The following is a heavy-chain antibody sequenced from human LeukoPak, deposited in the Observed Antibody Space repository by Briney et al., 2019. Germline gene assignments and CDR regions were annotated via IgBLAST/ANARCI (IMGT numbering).Heavy chain of an antibody. D-gene: IGHD3-3*01. CDR3: ATGYDFWSGLVGSDNWFDP. CDR2: IIPIFGTA. V-gene: IGHV1-69*05. J-gene: IGHJ5*02. Sequence: SVKVSCKASGGPFSSYAISWVRQAPGQGLEWMGRIIPIFGTANYAQKFQGRVTITTDESTSTAYMELSSLRSEDTAVYYCATGYDFWSGLVGSDNWFDPWGQGTLVTVSS. CDR1: GGPFSSYA.